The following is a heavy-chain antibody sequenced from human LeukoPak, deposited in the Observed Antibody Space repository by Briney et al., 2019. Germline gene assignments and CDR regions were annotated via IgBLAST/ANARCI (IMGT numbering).Heavy chain of an antibody. CDR3: ARVDTADYYYYGMDV. D-gene: IGHD5-18*01. CDR1: GGSISSYY. V-gene: IGHV4-59*01. J-gene: IGHJ6*02. CDR2: IYYSGST. Sequence: SETLSLTCTVFGGSISSYYWSWIRQPPGKGLEWIGYIYYSGSTNYNPSLKSRVTISVDTSKNQFSLKLSSVTAADTAVYYCARVDTADYYYYGMDVWGQGTTVTVSS.